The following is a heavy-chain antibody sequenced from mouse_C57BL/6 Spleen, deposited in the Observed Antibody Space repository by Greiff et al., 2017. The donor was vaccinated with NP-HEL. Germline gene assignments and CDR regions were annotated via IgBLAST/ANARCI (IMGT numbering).Heavy chain of an antibody. J-gene: IGHJ3*01. CDR1: GYTFTSYW. Sequence: VQLQQPGASVKMSCKASGYTFTSYWITWVKQRPGQGLEWIGDIYPGSGSTNYNEKFKSKATLTVDTSSSTAYMQLSSLTSEDSAVYYCARGEEAWFAYWGQGTLVTVSA. CDR3: ARGEEAWFAY. CDR2: IYPGSGST. V-gene: IGHV1-55*01.